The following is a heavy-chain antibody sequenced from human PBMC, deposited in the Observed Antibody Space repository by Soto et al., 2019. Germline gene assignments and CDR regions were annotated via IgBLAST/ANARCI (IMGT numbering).Heavy chain of an antibody. CDR3: AKDFYDILTGSPGAFDI. D-gene: IGHD3-9*01. V-gene: IGHV3-23*01. CDR1: GFTFNHYA. J-gene: IGHJ3*02. Sequence: GGSLRLSCAASGFTFNHYAMIWVRQATGKGLEWVSAISGSGTGTYYADSVKGRFTLSRDISKNTLYLQMNSLRAEDTAVYYCAKDFYDILTGSPGAFDIWGQGTMLTVSS. CDR2: ISGSGTGT.